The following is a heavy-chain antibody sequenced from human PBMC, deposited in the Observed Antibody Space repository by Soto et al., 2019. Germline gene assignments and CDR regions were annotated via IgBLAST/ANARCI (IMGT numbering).Heavy chain of an antibody. CDR2: IRSKANGYAT. CDR1: GFTFSGST. D-gene: IGHD6-19*01. CDR3: TSTGPYSSGDY. J-gene: IGHJ4*02. Sequence: EVQLVESGGGLVQPGGSLKLSCAASGFTFSGSTMHWVRQASGKGLEWVGRIRSKANGYATAYAASVKGRFTISRDDSKNTAYLQMNSLKTEDTAVYYCTSTGPYSSGDYWGQGTLVTVSS. V-gene: IGHV3-73*01.